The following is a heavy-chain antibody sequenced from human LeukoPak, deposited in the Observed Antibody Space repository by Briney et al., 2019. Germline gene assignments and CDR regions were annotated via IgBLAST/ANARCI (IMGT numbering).Heavy chain of an antibody. Sequence: GGSLRLSCAASGFTFSSYAMHWVRQAPGKGLEWVAVISYDGSNKYYADSVKGRFTNSRDNSKNTLYLQMNSLRAEDTAVYYCARDGFLGGGAYYYYGMDVWGQGTTVTVSS. CDR3: ARDGFLGGGAYYYYGMDV. D-gene: IGHD3-16*01. CDR1: GFTFSSYA. V-gene: IGHV3-30-3*01. CDR2: ISYDGSNK. J-gene: IGHJ6*02.